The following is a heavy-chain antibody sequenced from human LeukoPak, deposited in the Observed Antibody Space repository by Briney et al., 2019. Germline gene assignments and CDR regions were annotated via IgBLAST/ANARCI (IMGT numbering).Heavy chain of an antibody. Sequence: PGGSLRLSCGASGFTFDDYAMHWVRQAPGKGLEWVSGISWNSGSIGYADSVKGRFTISRDNAKNSLYLQMNSLRAEDTALYYCAKDWAATVGGTDYWGQGTLVTVSP. D-gene: IGHD4-23*01. V-gene: IGHV3-9*01. CDR1: GFTFDDYA. CDR3: AKDWAATVGGTDY. CDR2: ISWNSGSI. J-gene: IGHJ4*02.